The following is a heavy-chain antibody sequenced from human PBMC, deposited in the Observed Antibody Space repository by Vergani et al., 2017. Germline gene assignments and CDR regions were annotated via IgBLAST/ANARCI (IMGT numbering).Heavy chain of an antibody. Sequence: QVQLVESGGGLVKPGGSLRLSCAASGFTFSDYYMSWIRQAPGKGLEWVSYISSSGSTIYYADSVKGRFTISRDNAKNSLYLQMNSLRAEDTAVYYCARDALAAITMFGVANPYYYYYMDVWGKGTTVTVSS. J-gene: IGHJ6*03. CDR3: ARDALAAITMFGVANPYYYYYMDV. CDR2: ISSSGSTI. CDR1: GFTFSDYY. D-gene: IGHD3-3*01. V-gene: IGHV3-11*01.